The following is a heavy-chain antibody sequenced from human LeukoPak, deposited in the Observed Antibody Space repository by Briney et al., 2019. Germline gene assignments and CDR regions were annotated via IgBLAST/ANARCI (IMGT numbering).Heavy chain of an antibody. CDR1: GFTFSSYG. J-gene: IGHJ3*02. V-gene: IGHV3-30*18. D-gene: IGHD3-9*01. CDR2: ISYDGSNK. Sequence: PGGSLRLSCAAFGFTFSSYGMHWVRQAPGKGLEWVAVISYDGSNKYYADSEKGRFTISRGNSKNTLYLQMNSLRAEDTAVYYCAKEDVLRYFDWLPEGAFDIWGQGTMVTVSS. CDR3: AKEDVLRYFDWLPEGAFDI.